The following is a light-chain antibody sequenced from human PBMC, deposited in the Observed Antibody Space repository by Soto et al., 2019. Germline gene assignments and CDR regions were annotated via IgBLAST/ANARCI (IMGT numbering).Light chain of an antibody. CDR2: GNS. Sequence: QSVLTQPPSVSGSPGQRVTISCTGSSSNIGAGYDVHWYQQLPGTAPKLLIYGNSKRPSGVTDRFSGSKSGTKASLAIPGVQAEDEADYYCQSYDSSLSAVVFGGGTKVTVL. CDR3: QSYDSSLSAVV. V-gene: IGLV1-40*01. J-gene: IGLJ2*01. CDR1: SSNIGAGYD.